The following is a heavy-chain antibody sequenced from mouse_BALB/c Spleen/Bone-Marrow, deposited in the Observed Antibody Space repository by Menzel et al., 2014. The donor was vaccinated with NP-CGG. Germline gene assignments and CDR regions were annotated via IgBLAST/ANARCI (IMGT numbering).Heavy chain of an antibody. CDR3: ARQYDYDGAWFAY. D-gene: IGHD2-4*01. V-gene: IGHV5-9-3*01. J-gene: IGHJ3*01. Sequence: EVKVVDSGGGLVKPGGSLKLSCAASGFTFSSYAMSWVRQTPEKRLEWVATISSGGSYTYYPDSVKGRFTISRDNAKNTLYLQMSSLRSEDTAMYYCARQYDYDGAWFAYWGQGTLVTVSA. CDR1: GFTFSSYA. CDR2: ISSGGSYT.